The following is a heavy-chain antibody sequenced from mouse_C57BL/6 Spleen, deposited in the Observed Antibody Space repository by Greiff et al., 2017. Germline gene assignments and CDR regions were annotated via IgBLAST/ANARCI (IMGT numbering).Heavy chain of an antibody. CDR2: ISSGSSTI. J-gene: IGHJ4*01. CDR1: GFTFSDYG. V-gene: IGHV5-17*01. CDR3: ARQSLIYYGNPHAMDY. Sequence: EVQLVESGGGLVKPGGSLKLSCAASGFTFSDYGMHWVRQAPEKGLEWVAYISSGSSTIYYADTAKGRFTISRDNAKNTLFLQMTSLRSEDTAMYYCARQSLIYYGNPHAMDYWGQGTSVTVSS. D-gene: IGHD2-1*01.